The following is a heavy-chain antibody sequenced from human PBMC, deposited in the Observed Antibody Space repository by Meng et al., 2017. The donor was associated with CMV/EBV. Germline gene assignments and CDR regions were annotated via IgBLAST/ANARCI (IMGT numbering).Heavy chain of an antibody. CDR2: INPNSGGT. CDR1: GYTFTGYY. J-gene: IGHJ4*02. V-gene: IGHV1-2*02. CDR3: ARDFRYDFWSGLFTN. D-gene: IGHD3-3*01. Sequence: GESLKISCKASGYTFTGYYMHWVRQAPGQGLEWMGWINPNSGGTNYAQKFQGRVTMTRDTSISTAYMELSRLRSDDTAVYYCARDFRYDFWSGLFTNWGQGTLVTVSS.